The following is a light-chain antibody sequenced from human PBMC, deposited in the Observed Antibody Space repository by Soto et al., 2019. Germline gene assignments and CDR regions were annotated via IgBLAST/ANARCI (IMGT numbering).Light chain of an antibody. Sequence: DIQLTQSPSFLPSSVGDTVTITCRASQGISSYLGCYQQKPGEAPKLLIYAASTLQGGVPSRFSGTGSGTEFTLTISSLQPEDLATYYCQQLKSYPLTFGGGTKVEIK. CDR2: AAS. J-gene: IGKJ4*01. V-gene: IGKV1-9*01. CDR1: QGISSY. CDR3: QQLKSYPLT.